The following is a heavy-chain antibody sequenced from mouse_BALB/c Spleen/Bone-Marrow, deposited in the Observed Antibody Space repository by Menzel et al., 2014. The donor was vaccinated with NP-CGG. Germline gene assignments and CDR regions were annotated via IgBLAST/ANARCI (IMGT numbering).Heavy chain of an antibody. D-gene: IGHD2-14*01. CDR1: GYSFTGYN. V-gene: IGHV1-39*01. CDR3: AISIEYRPLVY. CDR2: IDPYYGGI. J-gene: IGHJ3*01. Sequence: VHVKQSGPELEKPGASVKISCKASGYSFTGYNMNWVKQNNGKSLEWIGNIDPYYGGISYNQKFKGKATLTVDKSSNTAYMQLKSLTSEDSAIYYCAISIEYRPLVYWGQGTLATVSA.